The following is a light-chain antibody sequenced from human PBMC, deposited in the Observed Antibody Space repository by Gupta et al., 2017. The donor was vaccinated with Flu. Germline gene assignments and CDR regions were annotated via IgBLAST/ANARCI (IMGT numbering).Light chain of an antibody. V-gene: IGKV1-27*01. CDR1: QDINDR. J-gene: IGKJ1*01. CDR2: AAS. CDR3: QKYDRAPVT. Sequence: GDRVTITCRASQDINDRLAWYQQKVGQVPKVLIFAASTLQTGVPSRFSGSGSGTDFTFTISGLQPEDVDTYYCQKYDRAPVTFGQGTKVEIK.